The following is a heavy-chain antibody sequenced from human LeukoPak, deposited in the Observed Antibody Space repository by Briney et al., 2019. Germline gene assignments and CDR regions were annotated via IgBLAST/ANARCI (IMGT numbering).Heavy chain of an antibody. D-gene: IGHD2-2*01. CDR3: ARESSVVPAATDYYYYYMDV. Sequence: GGSLRLSCAASGFTFSSYSMNWVRQAPGKGLEWVSSISSSSYIYYADSVKGRFTISRDNAKNSLYLQMNSLRAEDTAVYYCARESSVVPAATDYYYYYMDVWGKGTTVTVSS. J-gene: IGHJ6*03. CDR1: GFTFSSYS. CDR2: ISSSSYI. V-gene: IGHV3-21*01.